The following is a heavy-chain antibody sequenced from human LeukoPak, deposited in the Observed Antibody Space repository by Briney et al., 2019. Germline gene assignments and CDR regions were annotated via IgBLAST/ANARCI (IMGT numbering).Heavy chain of an antibody. V-gene: IGHV4-34*01. CDR1: GGSFSGYY. Sequence: SETLSLTCAVYGGSFSGYYWSWIPHPLGKGLEWIGEINHIGSTNYNPSLKSRVTISVDTSKNQFSLKLSSVTAADTAVYYCACEVRPWNWFDPCGQGTLVTVSS. CDR2: INHIGST. D-gene: IGHD3-10*01. CDR3: ACEVRPWNWFDP. J-gene: IGHJ5*02.